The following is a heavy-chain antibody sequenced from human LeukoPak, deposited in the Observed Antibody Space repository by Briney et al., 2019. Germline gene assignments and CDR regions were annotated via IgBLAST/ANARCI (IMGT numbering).Heavy chain of an antibody. CDR3: AGDLGSSSALFDY. CDR2: ISSSSSYI. CDR1: GFTFSSYS. D-gene: IGHD6-6*01. Sequence: GGSLRLSCAASGFTFSSYSMNWVRQAPGKGLEWVSSISSSSSYIYYADSVKGRFTISRDNAKNSLYLQMNSLRAEDTAVYYCAGDLGSSSALFDYWGQGTLVTVSS. V-gene: IGHV3-21*01. J-gene: IGHJ4*02.